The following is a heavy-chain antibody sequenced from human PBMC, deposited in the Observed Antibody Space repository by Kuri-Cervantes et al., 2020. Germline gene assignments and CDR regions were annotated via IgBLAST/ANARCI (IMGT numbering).Heavy chain of an antibody. J-gene: IGHJ6*02. Sequence: SETLSRTCTVSGGSISSYYWSWIRQPPGKGLECIGYIYYSGSTYYNPSLKSRVTISVDTSKNQFSLKLSSVTAADTAVYYCARAGYSYATYGMDVWGQGTTVTVSS. V-gene: IGHV4-59*06. CDR2: IYYSGST. CDR3: ARAGYSYATYGMDV. D-gene: IGHD5-18*01. CDR1: GGSISSYY.